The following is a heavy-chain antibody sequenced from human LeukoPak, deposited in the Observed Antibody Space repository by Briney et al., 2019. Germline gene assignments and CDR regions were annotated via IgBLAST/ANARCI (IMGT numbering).Heavy chain of an antibody. CDR2: ISSNGGST. V-gene: IGHV3-64*01. J-gene: IGHJ3*02. D-gene: IGHD5-12*01. CDR1: GFTFSSYA. CDR3: ARVRHSGYVGDAFDI. Sequence: PGGSLRLSCAASGFTFSSYAMHWVRQAPGKGLEYVSAISSNGGSTYCANSVKGRFTISRDNSKNTLYLQMGSLRAEDMAVYYCARVRHSGYVGDAFDIWGQGTMVTVSS.